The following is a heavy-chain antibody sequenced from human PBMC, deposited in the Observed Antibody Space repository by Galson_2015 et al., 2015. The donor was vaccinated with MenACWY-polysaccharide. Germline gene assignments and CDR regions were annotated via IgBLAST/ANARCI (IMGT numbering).Heavy chain of an antibody. D-gene: IGHD6-6*01. Sequence: SLRLSCAASGFTFSSFWMSWVRQAPGKGLEWVTFIRNDGGNKYYADSVKGRFTISRDNSKNTLYLQMNSLRAEDTAVYYCAKDRDSSSSDPDYWGQGTLVTVPS. CDR3: AKDRDSSSSDPDY. J-gene: IGHJ4*02. CDR2: IRNDGGNK. V-gene: IGHV3-30*02. CDR1: GFTFSSFW.